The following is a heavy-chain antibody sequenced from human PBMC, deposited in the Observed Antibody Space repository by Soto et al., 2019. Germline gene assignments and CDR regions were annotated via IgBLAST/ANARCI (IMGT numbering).Heavy chain of an antibody. V-gene: IGHV4-59*01. Sequence: SQTLSLTCTVSGGSITLYYWNWIRRSPGKGLEWIGYMYSSGSTNYRSSLKSRVTISGDTSKNQFSLRLRSVTAADTAVYFCARSTGYGASYFDYWGEGALVTLSS. D-gene: IGHD4-17*01. J-gene: IGHJ4*02. CDR3: ARSTGYGASYFDY. CDR2: MYSSGST. CDR1: GGSITLYY.